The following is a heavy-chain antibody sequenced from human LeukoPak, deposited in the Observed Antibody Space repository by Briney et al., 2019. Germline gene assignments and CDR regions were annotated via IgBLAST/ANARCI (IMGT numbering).Heavy chain of an antibody. D-gene: IGHD3-22*01. CDR3: TTVPYYYDNSGYYHGVFDY. CDR2: IKSKTDGGTT. Sequence: TTGGSLRLSCAASGFTFSNYAMSWVRQAPGKGLEWVGRIKSKTDGGTTDYAAPVKGRFTISKDNSKNTLYLQMNSLKTEDTAVYYCTTVPYYYDNSGYYHGVFDYWGQGTLVTVSS. V-gene: IGHV3-15*01. J-gene: IGHJ4*02. CDR1: GFTFSNYA.